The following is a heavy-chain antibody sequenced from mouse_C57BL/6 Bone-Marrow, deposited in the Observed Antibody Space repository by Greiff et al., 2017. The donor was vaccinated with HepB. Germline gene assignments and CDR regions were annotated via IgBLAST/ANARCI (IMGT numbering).Heavy chain of an antibody. Sequence: VHLVESGPGLVAPSQSLSITCTVSGFSLTSYAISWVRQPPGKGLEWLGVIWTGGGTNYNSALKSRLSISKDNSKSQVFLKMNSLQTDDTARYYCARNIVALYYAMDYWGQGTSVTVSS. J-gene: IGHJ4*01. D-gene: IGHD1-1*01. CDR1: GFSLTSYA. CDR3: ARNIVALYYAMDY. CDR2: IWTGGGT. V-gene: IGHV2-9-1*01.